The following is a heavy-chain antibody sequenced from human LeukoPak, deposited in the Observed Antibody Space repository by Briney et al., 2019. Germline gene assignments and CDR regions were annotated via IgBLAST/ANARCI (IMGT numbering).Heavy chain of an antibody. D-gene: IGHD3-3*01. CDR3: ARGSPYDFWSGYYVVDYYYYMDV. CDR1: GFTFSSYS. J-gene: IGHJ6*03. V-gene: IGHV3-48*04. CDR2: ISSSSSTI. Sequence: GGSLRLSCAASGFTFSSYSMNWVRQAPGKGLEWASYISSSSSTIYYADSVKGRFTISRGNAKNSLYLQMNSLRAEDTAVYYCARGSPYDFWSGYYVVDYYYYMDVWGKGTTVTVSS.